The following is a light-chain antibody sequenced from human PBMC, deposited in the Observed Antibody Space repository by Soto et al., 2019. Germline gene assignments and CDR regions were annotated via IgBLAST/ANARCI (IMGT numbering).Light chain of an antibody. CDR1: QGISSY. J-gene: IGKJ1*01. CDR2: AAS. Sequence: AIRMTQSPSSLSASTGDRVTITCRASQGISSYLAWYQQKPGKAPKLLIYAASTLQSGVPSRFSGSGSGTDFTHTISFLQSEDFATYYCQQYYGYPQTFGQGTKVEIK. V-gene: IGKV1-8*01. CDR3: QQYYGYPQT.